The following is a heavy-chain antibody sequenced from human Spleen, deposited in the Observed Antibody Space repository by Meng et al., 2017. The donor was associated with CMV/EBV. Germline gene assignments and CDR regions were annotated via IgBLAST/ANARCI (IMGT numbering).Heavy chain of an antibody. D-gene: IGHD1-26*01. Sequence: GGSLRLSCAASGFTFSSYSMNWVRQAPGKGLEWVSSISGFSDYTYFADSVKGRFTISRDNAKNSLYLQMNSLRAEDTAIYYCAALNSGTYGARGYFDSWGQGTLVTVSS. CDR3: AALNSGTYGARGYFDS. J-gene: IGHJ4*02. V-gene: IGHV3-21*01. CDR2: ISGFSDYT. CDR1: GFTFSSYS.